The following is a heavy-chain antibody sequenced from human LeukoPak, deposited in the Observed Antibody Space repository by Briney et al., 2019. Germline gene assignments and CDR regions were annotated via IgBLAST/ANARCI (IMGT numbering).Heavy chain of an antibody. CDR2: ISGSGGST. CDR3: AKTLSSGWYRYDAFDI. Sequence: AGGSLRLSCAASGFTFSSCAMHWVRQAPGKGLEWVSAISGSGGSTYYADSVKGRFTISRDNSKNTLYLQMDSLRAEDTAVYYCAKTLSSGWYRYDAFDIWGQGTMVTVSS. CDR1: GFTFSSCA. V-gene: IGHV3-23*01. D-gene: IGHD6-19*01. J-gene: IGHJ3*02.